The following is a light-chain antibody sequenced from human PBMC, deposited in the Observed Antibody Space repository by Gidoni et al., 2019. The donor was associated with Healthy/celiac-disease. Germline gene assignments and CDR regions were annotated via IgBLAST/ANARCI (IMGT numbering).Light chain of an antibody. Sequence: EIVLTQSPATLSLSPGERATLSCRASQSVSSYLAWYQQKPGQAPRLLLYDASNRATGSPARFSGSGSGTDFTLTISSLEPEDFAVDYCQQRSNWPITCGQGTRLEIK. CDR1: QSVSSY. CDR3: QQRSNWPIT. J-gene: IGKJ5*01. CDR2: DAS. V-gene: IGKV3-11*01.